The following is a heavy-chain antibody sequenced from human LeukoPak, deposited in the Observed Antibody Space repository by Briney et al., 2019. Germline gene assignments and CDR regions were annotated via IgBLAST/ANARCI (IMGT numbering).Heavy chain of an antibody. CDR2: ISGSGSNK. D-gene: IGHD6-19*01. Sequence: GGSLRPSCAASGFTFSDYFMTWIRQAPGKGLEWASYISGSGSNKYYADSVKGRFTISRDNAKNSLYLQMNSLRVEDTAVYYCATSQSSVAGIIGDWGQGTLVTVSS. CDR3: ATSQSSVAGIIGD. V-gene: IGHV3-11*04. J-gene: IGHJ4*02. CDR1: GFTFSDYF.